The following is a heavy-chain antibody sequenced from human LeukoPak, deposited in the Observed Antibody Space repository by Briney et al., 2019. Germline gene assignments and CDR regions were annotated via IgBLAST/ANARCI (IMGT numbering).Heavy chain of an antibody. CDR3: ARDQEQLVPYYYYGMDV. V-gene: IGHV3-33*01. J-gene: IGHJ6*02. Sequence: PGGSLRLSCAASGFTFSSYGMHWVRQALGKGLEWVAVIWYDGSNKYYADSVKGRFTISRDNSKNTLYLQMNSLRAEDTAVYYCARDQEQLVPYYYYGMDVWGQGTTVTVSS. CDR2: IWYDGSNK. D-gene: IGHD6-6*01. CDR1: GFTFSSYG.